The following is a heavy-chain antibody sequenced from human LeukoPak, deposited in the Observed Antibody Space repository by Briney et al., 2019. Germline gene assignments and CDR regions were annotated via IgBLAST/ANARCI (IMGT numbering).Heavy chain of an antibody. CDR3: ARGGRYFNWLSDY. Sequence: GGSLRLSCAASGFTVSSNYMSWVRQAPGKGLEWVSVIYSGGSTYYADSVKGRFTISRDNSKNTLYLQMNSLRAEDTAVYYCARGGRYFNWLSDYWGQGTLVTVSS. CDR1: GFTVSSNY. V-gene: IGHV3-66*01. CDR2: IYSGGST. D-gene: IGHD3-9*01. J-gene: IGHJ4*02.